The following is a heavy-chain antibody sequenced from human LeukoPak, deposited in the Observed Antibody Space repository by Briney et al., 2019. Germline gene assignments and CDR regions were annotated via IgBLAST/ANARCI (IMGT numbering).Heavy chain of an antibody. J-gene: IGHJ4*02. V-gene: IGHV3-30*03. D-gene: IGHD1-1*01. CDR3: AYYHVNEEPPTF. Sequence: GGSLRLSCAASGFTFSSYGMHWVRQAPGKGLEWVAVISYDRSNKYYADSVKGRFTISRDNSKNTLYLQMNSLRAEDTAVYYCAYYHVNEEPPTFWGQGTLVTVSS. CDR2: ISYDRSNK. CDR1: GFTFSSYG.